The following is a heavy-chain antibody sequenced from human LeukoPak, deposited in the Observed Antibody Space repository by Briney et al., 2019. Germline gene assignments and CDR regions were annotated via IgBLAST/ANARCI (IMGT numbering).Heavy chain of an antibody. CDR3: AREGEYSSSLQ. D-gene: IGHD6-6*01. CDR1: GGSISSGDYY. J-gene: IGHJ4*02. CDR2: IYYSGST. Sequence: SETLSLTCTVSGGSISSGDYYWSWIRQPPGKGLEWIGYIYYSGSTYYNPSLKSRVTISVDTSKNQFSLKLSSVTAADTAVSYCAREGEYSSSLQWGQGTLVTVYS. V-gene: IGHV4-30-4*08.